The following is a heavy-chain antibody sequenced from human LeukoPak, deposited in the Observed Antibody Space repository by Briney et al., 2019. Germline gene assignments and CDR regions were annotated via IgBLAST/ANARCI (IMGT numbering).Heavy chain of an antibody. J-gene: IGHJ4*02. Sequence: GGSLRLSCAASGNYWMHWVRQAPGKGLVWVSHINGDGSWTTYADPVKGRFTISKDNAKNTVYLQMNNLRAEDTAVYYCVSFYETYWGRGTLVTVSS. CDR3: VSFYETY. CDR2: INGDGSWT. V-gene: IGHV3-74*01. CDR1: GNYW. D-gene: IGHD2-2*01.